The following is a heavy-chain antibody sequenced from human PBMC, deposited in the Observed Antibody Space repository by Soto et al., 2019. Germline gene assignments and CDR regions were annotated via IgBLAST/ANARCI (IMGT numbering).Heavy chain of an antibody. J-gene: IGHJ4*02. Sequence: GASVKVSCKASGGTFSSHAFSWVRQAPGQGLEWVGGIIPIFETANYAQEFQGRVTISADESTNTVILELNSLRSDDTAIYFCAIGDRSSWIGNHWGPGTQVTVSS. CDR1: GGTFSSHA. D-gene: IGHD6-6*01. V-gene: IGHV1-69*13. CDR2: IIPIFETA. CDR3: AIGDRSSWIGNH.